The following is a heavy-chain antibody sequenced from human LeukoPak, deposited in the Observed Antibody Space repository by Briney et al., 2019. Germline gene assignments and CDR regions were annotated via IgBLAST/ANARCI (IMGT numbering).Heavy chain of an antibody. D-gene: IGHD2-21*02. V-gene: IGHV4-59*12. Sequence: SETLSLTCTVSGGSISGYYWSWIRQPPGKGLEWIGYIYYTGSTNYNPSLKSRVTMSVDTSKNQFSLKLSSVTAADTAVYYCARHYCGGDCYSRWYFDLWGRGTLVTVSS. CDR1: GGSISGYY. CDR2: IYYTGST. CDR3: ARHYCGGDCYSRWYFDL. J-gene: IGHJ2*01.